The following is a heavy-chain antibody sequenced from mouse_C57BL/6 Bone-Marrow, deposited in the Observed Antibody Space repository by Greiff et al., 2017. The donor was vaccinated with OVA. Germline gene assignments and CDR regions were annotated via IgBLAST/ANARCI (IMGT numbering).Heavy chain of an antibody. V-gene: IGHV2-5*01. J-gene: IGHJ3*01. D-gene: IGHD2-5*01. CDR2: IWRGGST. CDR3: AKTRDSNYVKFAY. Sequence: VKLMESGPGLVQPSQSLSITCTVSGFSLTSYGVHWVRQSPGKGLEWLGVIWRGGSTDYNAAFMSRLSITKDNSKSQVFFQMHRLQAYDTALYYWAKTRDSNYVKFAYWGQGTLVTVSA. CDR1: GFSLTSYG.